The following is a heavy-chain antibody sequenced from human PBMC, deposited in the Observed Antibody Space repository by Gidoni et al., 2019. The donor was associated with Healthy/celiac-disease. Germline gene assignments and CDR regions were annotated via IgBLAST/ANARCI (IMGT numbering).Heavy chain of an antibody. J-gene: IGHJ4*02. CDR3: ASLGYCSSTSCYMERGLDY. D-gene: IGHD2-2*02. Sequence: EVQLVESGGGLVQPGGSLRLSCAASGFTFSSYSMHWVRQAPGKGLEWVSYISSSSSTIYYADSVKGRFTISRDNAKNSLYLQMNSLRAEDTAVYYCASLGYCSSTSCYMERGLDYWGQGTLVTVSS. CDR2: ISSSSSTI. CDR1: GFTFSSYS. V-gene: IGHV3-48*01.